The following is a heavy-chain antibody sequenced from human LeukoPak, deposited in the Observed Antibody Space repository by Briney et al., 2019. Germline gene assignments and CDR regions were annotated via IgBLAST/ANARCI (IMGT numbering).Heavy chain of an antibody. Sequence: GESLKISCKGSGYTFTNYWIGWVRQMPGKGLEWMGIIYPGDSDTRYSPSFQGQVTISADKSISTAYLQWSSLKASDTAMYYCARPGVHDILTGFSDYWGQGTLVTVSS. V-gene: IGHV5-51*01. CDR2: IYPGDSDT. J-gene: IGHJ4*02. D-gene: IGHD3-9*01. CDR1: GYTFTNYW. CDR3: ARPGVHDILTGFSDY.